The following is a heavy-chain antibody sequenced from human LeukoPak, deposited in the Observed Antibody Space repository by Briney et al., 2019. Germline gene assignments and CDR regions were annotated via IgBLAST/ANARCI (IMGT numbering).Heavy chain of an antibody. V-gene: IGHV3-30*02. J-gene: IGHJ4*02. CDR2: IRYDGGNK. Sequence: PGGSLRLSCAASGFTFSSYGMHWVRQAPGKGLEWVAFIRYDGGNKYYADSVKGRFTISRDNSKNTLYLQMNSLRAEDTAVYYCAKIDYWGKGTLVTVSS. CDR3: AKIDY. CDR1: GFTFSSYG.